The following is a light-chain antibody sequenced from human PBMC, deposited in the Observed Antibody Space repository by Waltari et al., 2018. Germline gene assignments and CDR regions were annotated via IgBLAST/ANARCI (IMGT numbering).Light chain of an antibody. CDR2: DAS. V-gene: IGKV3-11*01. J-gene: IGKJ4*01. CDR3: QQRSNLAWGT. Sequence: EIVLTQSPATLSLSPGERATLSCRASQSVSSYLAWYQQKPGQAPRLLIYDASNRATGIPARFSGSGSGTDFTLTISSLEPEDFAVYYCQQRSNLAWGTFGGGTKVEIK. CDR1: QSVSSY.